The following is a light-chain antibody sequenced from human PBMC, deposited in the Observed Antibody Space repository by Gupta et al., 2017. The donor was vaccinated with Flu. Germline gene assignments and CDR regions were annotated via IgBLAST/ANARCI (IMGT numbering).Light chain of an antibody. J-gene: IGLJ1*01. CDR2: GNN. Sequence: QSVLAQPPSASGTPGQRVTMSCSGRSSNIGSNFVNWYQQVPGTAPKLLIYGNNQRPSGVPDRFSGSKSGTSASLAISGLQPEDEADYYCAAWDDSLNGHYVFGTGTKVTVL. V-gene: IGLV1-44*01. CDR1: SSNIGSNF. CDR3: AAWDDSLNGHYV.